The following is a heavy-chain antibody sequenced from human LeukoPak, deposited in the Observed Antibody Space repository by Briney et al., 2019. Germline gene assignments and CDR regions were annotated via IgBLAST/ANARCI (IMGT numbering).Heavy chain of an antibody. CDR3: ARGTQRNGSDY. CDR1: GFTFSSYS. J-gene: IGHJ4*02. D-gene: IGHD1-1*01. Sequence: GGSLRLSCAASGFTFSSYSMNWVRQAPGKGLEWVSSISTSSNYIYYADSVKGRFTISRDNAKNSLYLQMNSLRAEDTAVYYCARGTQRNGSDYWGQGTLVTVSS. CDR2: ISTSSNYI. V-gene: IGHV3-21*01.